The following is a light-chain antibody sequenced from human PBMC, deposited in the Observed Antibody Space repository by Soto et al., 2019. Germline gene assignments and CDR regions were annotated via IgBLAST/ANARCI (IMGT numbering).Light chain of an antibody. J-gene: IGKJ1*01. CDR3: QQYGSAPQT. Sequence: EIVLTQSPGTLSLSPGERATLSCRASQSVSSNYLAWYQQKPGQAPRLLIYDASSMATGIPDRFSGSGSGTDFTLTISSLQPEDFAVYYCQQYGSAPQTFGQGTKVEIK. V-gene: IGKV3-20*01. CDR2: DAS. CDR1: QSVSSNY.